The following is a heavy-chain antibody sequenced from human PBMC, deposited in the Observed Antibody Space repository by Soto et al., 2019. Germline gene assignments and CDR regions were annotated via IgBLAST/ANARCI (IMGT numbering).Heavy chain of an antibody. CDR1: GGSISSSSYY. D-gene: IGHD5-12*01. CDR2: IYYSGST. J-gene: IGHJ5*02. CDR3: ARRTVAISLAWFDP. Sequence: QLQLQESGPGLVKPSETLSLTCTVSGGSISSSSYYWGWLRQPPGKGLEWIGSIYYSGSTYYNPSLKSRVTISVDTSKNQFSLKLSSVTAADTAVYYCARRTVAISLAWFDPWGQGTLVTVSS. V-gene: IGHV4-39*01.